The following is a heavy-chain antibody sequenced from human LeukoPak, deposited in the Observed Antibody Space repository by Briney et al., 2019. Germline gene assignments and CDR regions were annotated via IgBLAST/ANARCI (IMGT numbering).Heavy chain of an antibody. V-gene: IGHV3-30*18. CDR3: AKERYFGSADYYGMDV. CDR1: GFTFSSYG. J-gene: IGHJ6*02. Sequence: PGVSLRLSCAASGFTFSSYGMHWVRQAPGKGLEWVAVISYDGSNKYYADSVKGRFTISRDNSKNTLYLQMNSLRAEDTAVYYCAKERYFGSADYYGMDVWGQGTTVTVSS. CDR2: ISYDGSNK. D-gene: IGHD3-9*01.